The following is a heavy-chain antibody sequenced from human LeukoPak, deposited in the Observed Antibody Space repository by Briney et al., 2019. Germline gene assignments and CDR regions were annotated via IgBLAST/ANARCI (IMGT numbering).Heavy chain of an antibody. Sequence: ASVKVSCKASGYTFTSYAMHWVRQAPGQRLEWMGWINAGNGNTKYSQKFQGRVTITRDTSASTAYMELSSLRSEDTAVYYCATVAVAGTFAFDYWGQGTLVTVFS. CDR3: ATVAVAGTFAFDY. CDR2: INAGNGNT. V-gene: IGHV1-3*01. J-gene: IGHJ4*02. CDR1: GYTFTSYA. D-gene: IGHD6-19*01.